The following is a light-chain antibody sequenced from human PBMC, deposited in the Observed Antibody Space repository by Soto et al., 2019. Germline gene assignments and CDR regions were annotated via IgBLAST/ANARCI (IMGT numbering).Light chain of an antibody. CDR2: SNN. Sequence: VLTHPPSASGTPGQRFTISCSGSSSNIGSNTVNWYQQLPGTAPKLLIYSNNQRPSGVPDRFSGSKSGTSASLAISGLQSEDEADYYCAAWDDSLNGYVFGTGTKVTVL. V-gene: IGLV1-44*01. J-gene: IGLJ1*01. CDR1: SSNIGSNT. CDR3: AAWDDSLNGYV.